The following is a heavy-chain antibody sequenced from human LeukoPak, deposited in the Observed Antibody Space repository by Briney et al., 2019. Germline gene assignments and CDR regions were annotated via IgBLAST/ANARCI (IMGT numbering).Heavy chain of an antibody. Sequence: SGGSLRLSCVVSVIPFSDYYMNWIRKAPGKGLEWISYISSSGGTIYYTDSVRGRFTISRDNAKNSLFLQMSSLRAEDTALYYCARNPGHDFWGQGTLVTVSS. CDR2: ISSSGGTI. CDR1: VIPFSDYY. V-gene: IGHV3-11*04. J-gene: IGHJ4*02. CDR3: ARNPGHDF.